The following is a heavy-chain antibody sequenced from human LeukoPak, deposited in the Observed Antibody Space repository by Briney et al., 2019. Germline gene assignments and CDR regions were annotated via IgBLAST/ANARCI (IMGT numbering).Heavy chain of an antibody. D-gene: IGHD2/OR15-2a*01. CDR3: ARATIYSGAIAFDI. Sequence: PSETLSLTCAVYGGSFSGYYWSWIRQPPGKGLEWIGYIYYSGSTNYNPSLKSRVTISVDTSKNQFSLKLSSVTAADTAVYYCARATIYSGAIAFDIWGQGTMVTVSS. J-gene: IGHJ3*02. CDR1: GGSFSGYY. V-gene: IGHV4-59*01. CDR2: IYYSGST.